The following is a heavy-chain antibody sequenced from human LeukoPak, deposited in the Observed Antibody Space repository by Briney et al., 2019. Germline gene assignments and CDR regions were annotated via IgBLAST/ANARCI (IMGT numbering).Heavy chain of an antibody. V-gene: IGHV4-34*01. D-gene: IGHD1-7*01. Sequence: SETLSLTCTVSGGSITNYYWSWIRQPPGKGLEWIGEINHSGSTNYNPSLKSRVTISVDTSKNQFSLKLSSVTAADTAVYYCARGYAELRYEVFDYWGQGTLVTVSS. CDR2: INHSGST. CDR3: ARGYAELRYEVFDY. J-gene: IGHJ4*02. CDR1: GGSITNYY.